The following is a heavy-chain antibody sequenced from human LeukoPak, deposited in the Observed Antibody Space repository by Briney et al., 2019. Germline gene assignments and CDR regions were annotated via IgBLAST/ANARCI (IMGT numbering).Heavy chain of an antibody. Sequence: GGSLRLSCAASGFTFSSYGMHWVRQAPGKGLEWVAFIRYDGSNKYYADSVKGRFTISRDNSKNTLDLQMNSLRAEDTAVYYCARVPAGVIGMKDAFDIWGQGTMVTVSS. CDR3: ARVPAGVIGMKDAFDI. CDR2: IRYDGSNK. V-gene: IGHV3-30*02. D-gene: IGHD3-16*02. CDR1: GFTFSSYG. J-gene: IGHJ3*02.